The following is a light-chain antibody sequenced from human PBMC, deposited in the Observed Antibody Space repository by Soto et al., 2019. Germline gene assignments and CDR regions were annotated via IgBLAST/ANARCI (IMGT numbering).Light chain of an antibody. V-gene: IGKV3-11*01. J-gene: IGKJ5*01. CDR2: DAS. CDR1: QSVSSY. CDR3: QQRSNWLIT. Sequence: EIVLTRSPATLSLSPGERATLSCRASQSVSSYLAWYQQKPGQAPWLLIYDASNRATGIPARFSGSGSGTDFTLTISSLEPEDFAVYYCQQRSNWLITFGQGTRLEIK.